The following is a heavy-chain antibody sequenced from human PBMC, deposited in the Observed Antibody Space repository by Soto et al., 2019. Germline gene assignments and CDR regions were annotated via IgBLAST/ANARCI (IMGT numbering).Heavy chain of an antibody. CDR1: GYTFTSYG. CDR3: ARTACGGDCYSPENFDY. Sequence: ASVKVSCKASGYTFTSYGISWVRQAPGQGLEWMGWISAYNGNTNYAQKLQGRVTMTTDTSTGTAYMELRSLRSDDTAVYYCARTACGGDCYSPENFDYWGQGTLVTVSS. D-gene: IGHD2-21*02. CDR2: ISAYNGNT. V-gene: IGHV1-18*01. J-gene: IGHJ4*02.